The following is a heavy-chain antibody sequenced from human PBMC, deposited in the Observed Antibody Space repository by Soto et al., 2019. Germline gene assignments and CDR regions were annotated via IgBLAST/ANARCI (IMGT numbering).Heavy chain of an antibody. CDR3: ARSAPFDIYAITPVEC. CDR2: ISANNGNT. Sequence: QVRLVQSGPEMKKPGASVKVSCKASGYTFTTFGISWVRQAPGQGLEWVGWISANNGNTKYSQKFQGRVSLTSETSPSTASMELRSFRSDDSAVYYCARSAPFDIYAITPVECWGQLTLDNVSS. J-gene: IGHJ4*02. CDR1: GYTFTTFG. D-gene: IGHD3-3*01. V-gene: IGHV1-18*01.